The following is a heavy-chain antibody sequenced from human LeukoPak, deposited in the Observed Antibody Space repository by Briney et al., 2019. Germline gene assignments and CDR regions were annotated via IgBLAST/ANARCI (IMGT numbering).Heavy chain of an antibody. J-gene: IGHJ4*02. CDR3: ARDLYPGY. Sequence: GGSLRLSCAASGFTFSIYSMNWVRQAPGKGLEWVSYISSSSSTIHHVDSVKGRFTISRDDAKNSLYLQMNNLRAEDTAVYYCARDLYPGYWGQGTLVTVSS. D-gene: IGHD3-16*01. CDR1: GFTFSIYS. V-gene: IGHV3-48*01. CDR2: ISSSSSTI.